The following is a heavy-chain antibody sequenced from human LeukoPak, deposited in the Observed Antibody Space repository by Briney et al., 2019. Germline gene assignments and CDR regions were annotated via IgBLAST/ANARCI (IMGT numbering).Heavy chain of an antibody. V-gene: IGHV1-18*01. CDR3: VRHGDLTIFRGVIDY. D-gene: IGHD3-10*01. J-gene: IGHJ4*02. CDR1: GYTFTSYG. Sequence: ASVKVSCKASGYTFTSYGISWVRQAPGQGLEWMGWISAYNGNTNYAQKLQGRVTMTTDTSTSTAYMELRSLRSDDTAVYYCVRHGDLTIFRGVIDYWGQGTQVTVSS. CDR2: ISAYNGNT.